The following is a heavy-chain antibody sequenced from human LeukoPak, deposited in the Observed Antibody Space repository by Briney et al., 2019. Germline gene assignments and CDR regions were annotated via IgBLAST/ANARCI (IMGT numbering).Heavy chain of an antibody. V-gene: IGHV3-7*01. CDR3: ARVVAAKGGYYFDY. Sequence: PGGSLRLSCAASGFTFSSYGMHWVRQAPGKGLEWVANIKQDGSEKYYVDSVKGRFTISRDNAKNSLYLQMDSLRAEDTAVYYCARVVAAKGGYYFDYWGQGTLVTVSS. J-gene: IGHJ4*02. CDR1: GFTFSSYG. CDR2: IKQDGSEK. D-gene: IGHD2-15*01.